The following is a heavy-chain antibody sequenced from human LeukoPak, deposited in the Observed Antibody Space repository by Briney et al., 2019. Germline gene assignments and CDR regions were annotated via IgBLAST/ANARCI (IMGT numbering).Heavy chain of an antibody. Sequence: PGGSLRLSCAASGFTFSSYSMNWVRQAPGKGLEWVSSISSSSSYIYYADSVKGRFTISRDNAKNSLYLQMNRLRVEDTAVYYCARVSGLVREPNRGHAFDIWGQGTVVTVSS. D-gene: IGHD6-6*01. CDR3: ARVSGLVREPNRGHAFDI. V-gene: IGHV3-21*01. J-gene: IGHJ3*02. CDR1: GFTFSSYS. CDR2: ISSSSSYI.